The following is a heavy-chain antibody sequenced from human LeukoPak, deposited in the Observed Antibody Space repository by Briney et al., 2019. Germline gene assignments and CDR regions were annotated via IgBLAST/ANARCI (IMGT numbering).Heavy chain of an antibody. CDR2: LNQDGSER. Sequence: GGSQRLSCVASGFTFSSYWMSWVRQTPGKGLEWVAHLNQDGSERYYVDSVKGRFTISRENVKNSLYLQMNSLRAEDTAVYYCAKCGTGSNFDYWGQGMLVTVSS. D-gene: IGHD3-10*01. CDR3: AKCGTGSNFDY. J-gene: IGHJ4*02. CDR1: GFTFSSYW. V-gene: IGHV3-7*02.